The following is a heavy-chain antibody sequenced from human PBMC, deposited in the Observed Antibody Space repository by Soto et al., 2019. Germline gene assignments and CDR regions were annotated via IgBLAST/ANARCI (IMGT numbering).Heavy chain of an antibody. D-gene: IGHD1-1*01. V-gene: IGHV4-39*01. CDR3: ARHPMYGTTSNFDL. Sequence: LSLTCTVSGGSVTTDPYYWDWIRQPPGKGLEWIGSIRHSGNIFYNPSLKSRVSISVDTSKNQISLNVTSVTAADTAIYYCARHPMYGTTSNFDLWGQGALVTVSS. J-gene: IGHJ4*02. CDR1: GGSVTTDPYY. CDR2: IRHSGNI.